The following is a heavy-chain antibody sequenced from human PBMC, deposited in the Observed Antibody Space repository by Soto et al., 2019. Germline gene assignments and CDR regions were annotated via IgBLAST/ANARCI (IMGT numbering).Heavy chain of an antibody. CDR1: GFTFSRHG. CDR3: ARDVNDYGDLGLDY. V-gene: IGHV3-33*01. J-gene: IGHJ4*02. CDR2: IWYDGSNK. Sequence: QVQLVESGGGVVQPGRSLRLSCAASGFTFSRHGMHWVRQAPDKGLEWVALIWYDGSNKNYADSVKGRFTISRDNSKNTLYLQMNSLRAEDTAVYYCARDVNDYGDLGLDYGGQGTLVTV. D-gene: IGHD4-17*01.